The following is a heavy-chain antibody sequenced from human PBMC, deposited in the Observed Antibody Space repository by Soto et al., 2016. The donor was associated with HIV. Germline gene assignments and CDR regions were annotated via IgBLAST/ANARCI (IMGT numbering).Heavy chain of an antibody. V-gene: IGHV1-8*03. CDR1: GYTFTRYD. CDR3: ARGHRGRPDAFDI. Sequence: QVQLVQSGAEVKKPGASVKVSCKASGYTFTRYDINWVRQATGQGLEWMGWMNPNNGNAGYAQKFQGRVTITRNTSTSTAYMELSSLRSEDTAVYFCARGHRGRPDAFDIWGQGTMLTVSS. CDR2: MNPNNGNA. J-gene: IGHJ3*02. D-gene: IGHD6-25*01.